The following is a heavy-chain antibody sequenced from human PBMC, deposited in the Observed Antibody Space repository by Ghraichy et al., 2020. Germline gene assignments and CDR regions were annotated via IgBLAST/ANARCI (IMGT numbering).Heavy chain of an antibody. CDR1: GFTFSSYA. V-gene: IGHV3-30*18. J-gene: IGHJ6*03. CDR3: AKVGYYDSSGPDYFYYYMDV. D-gene: IGHD3-22*01. Sequence: GGSLRLSCAASGFTFSSYAMHWVRQTPGKGLEWVAVMSYDGSNKYYSDSVKGRFTISRDNSEDTLYLQLNSLRAEDTAVYYCAKVGYYDSSGPDYFYYYMDVWGKGTTVTVSS. CDR2: MSYDGSNK.